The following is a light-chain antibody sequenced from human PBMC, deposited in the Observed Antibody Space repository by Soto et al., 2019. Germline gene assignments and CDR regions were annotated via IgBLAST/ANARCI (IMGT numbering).Light chain of an antibody. CDR1: QGIRNY. CDR2: AAS. J-gene: IGKJ1*01. V-gene: IGKV1-9*01. CDR3: QHLNTYPPWT. Sequence: DIQLTQSPSFLSASVGDKVTITCRASQGIRNYLAWYQQKPGKAPKLLIYAASTLQSGVPSRFSGSGSGTEFTLTISSLQPEDFATYDCQHLNTYPPWTFGQGTRVEIK.